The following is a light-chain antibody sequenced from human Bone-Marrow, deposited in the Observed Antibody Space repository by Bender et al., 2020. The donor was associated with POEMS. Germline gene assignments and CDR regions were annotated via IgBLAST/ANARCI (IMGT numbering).Light chain of an antibody. CDR3: QSWGSNTAV. Sequence: SYELTQPPSGSVSPGQTATITCSGEKLGEEYACWYQQKPGQSPVVVIYQDTKRPSGIPERFSGSTSGNTASLTISGTQTMDEADYYCQSWGSNTAVFGGGTKLTVL. J-gene: IGLJ2*01. CDR2: QDT. CDR1: KLGEEY. V-gene: IGLV3-1*01.